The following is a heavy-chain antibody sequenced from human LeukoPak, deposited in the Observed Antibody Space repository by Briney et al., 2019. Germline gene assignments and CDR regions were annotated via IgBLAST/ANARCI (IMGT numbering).Heavy chain of an antibody. CDR2: FDPEDGET. V-gene: IGHV1-24*01. Sequence: ASVKVSCKVSGYTLTELSMHWVRQAPGKGLEWMGGFDPEDGETIYAQKFQGRVTITADKSTSTAYMELSSLRSEDTAVYYCARAGHSSRNYWGQGTLVTVSS. CDR1: GYTLTELS. D-gene: IGHD6-19*01. J-gene: IGHJ4*02. CDR3: ARAGHSSRNY.